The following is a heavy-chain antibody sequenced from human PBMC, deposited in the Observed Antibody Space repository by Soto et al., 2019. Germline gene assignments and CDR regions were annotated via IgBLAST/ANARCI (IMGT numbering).Heavy chain of an antibody. Sequence: ASVKVSCKASGYTFSDYYIHWVRQAPGQGLEWMGWINPNSGGTKYAPKFQGGVTMTRDTSITTAYMELSRLRSGDTAVYYCARAKRVAGRYYFDYWGQGTLVTSPQ. D-gene: IGHD6-19*01. CDR1: GYTFSDYY. CDR2: INPNSGGT. J-gene: IGHJ4*02. V-gene: IGHV1-2*02. CDR3: ARAKRVAGRYYFDY.